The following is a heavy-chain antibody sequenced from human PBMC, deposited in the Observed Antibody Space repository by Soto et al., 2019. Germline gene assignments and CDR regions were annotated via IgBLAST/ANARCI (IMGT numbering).Heavy chain of an antibody. CDR2: IIPIPDIT. D-gene: IGHD3-3*01. CDR1: GGTLSTYI. J-gene: IGHJ3*01. CDR3: ARDRITTRGDAFDL. V-gene: IGHV1-69*04. Sequence: VASVKVSCKAPGGTLSTYIIIWVRQATGQGPEWMGRIIPIPDITNYAQKFQGRVTVTADRSTSTAYMELTSLKSEDTAVYYCARDRITTRGDAFDLWGQGTMVTVSS.